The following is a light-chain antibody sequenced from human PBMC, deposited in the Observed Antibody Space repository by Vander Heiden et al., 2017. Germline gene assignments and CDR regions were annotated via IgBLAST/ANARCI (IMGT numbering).Light chain of an antibody. Sequence: QSVLTQPPSVSAAPGQKVTISCSGVITNIENNFVSWYQQFPGTAPKLLIYDNNKRPSGIPDRFSGSKSGTSATLDITGLQTGDEADYYCGSWDSTLRAGYVFGTGTKVTVL. CDR1: ITNIENNF. V-gene: IGLV1-51*01. CDR2: DNN. J-gene: IGLJ1*01. CDR3: GSWDSTLRAGYV.